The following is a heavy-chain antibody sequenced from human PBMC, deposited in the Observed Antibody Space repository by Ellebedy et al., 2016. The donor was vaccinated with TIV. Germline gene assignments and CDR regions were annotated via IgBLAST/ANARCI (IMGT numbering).Heavy chain of an antibody. CDR3: ASDGSYGDYRSPAHAFVM. D-gene: IGHD4-17*01. J-gene: IGHJ3*02. CDR2: INQDGREK. V-gene: IGHV3-7*01. Sequence: GESLKISCAGSGFSFSSYWMAWVRQAPGKGLEWVANINQDGREKYYVDSVKGRFTISRDNAQTSIYLQMNSLGADDTAMYYCASDGSYGDYRSPAHAFVMWGQGTMVSVSS. CDR1: GFSFSSYW.